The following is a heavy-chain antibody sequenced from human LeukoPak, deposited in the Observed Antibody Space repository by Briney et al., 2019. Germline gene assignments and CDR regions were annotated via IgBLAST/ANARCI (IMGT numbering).Heavy chain of an antibody. CDR3: ARVQIGYSYGLFDY. CDR1: GGSISSYY. V-gene: IGHV4-59*01. J-gene: IGHJ4*02. D-gene: IGHD5-18*01. CDR2: IYYSGST. Sequence: PSETLSLTCTVSGGSISSYYWSWIRQPPGKGLEWIGYIYYSGSTNYNPSLKSRVTISEHTSKNQFSLKLSSVTAADTAVYYCARVQIGYSYGLFDYWGQGTLVTVSS.